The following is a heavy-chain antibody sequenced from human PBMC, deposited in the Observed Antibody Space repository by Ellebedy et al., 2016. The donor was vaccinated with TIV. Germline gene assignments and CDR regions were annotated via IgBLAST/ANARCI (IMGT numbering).Heavy chain of an antibody. CDR2: IWFDGSNR. V-gene: IGHV3-33*08. J-gene: IGHJ6*02. CDR1: GFTFSIYA. Sequence: PGGSLRLSCAASGFTFSIYAMSWVRQAPGKGLEWVAVIWFDGSNRYYPDSVKGRFTISRDNSKNMVYLQMNSLRAEDTAVYYCARDHDEPLDVWGQGTTVTVSS. CDR3: ARDHDEPLDV.